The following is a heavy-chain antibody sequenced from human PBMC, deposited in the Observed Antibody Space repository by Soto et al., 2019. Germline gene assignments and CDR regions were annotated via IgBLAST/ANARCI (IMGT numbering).Heavy chain of an antibody. Sequence: QITLKESGPTLVKPTQTLTLTCTFSGFSLSTNGVGVGWIRQPPRKALEWLAVIYWDDDKGYSPSLKSRLSIPKDNSKNRVVLTMTSMDPVDTATYYCAHRTLKAYSSSWYVWGQGTLVTVSS. CDR2: IYWDDDK. V-gene: IGHV2-5*02. J-gene: IGHJ4*02. CDR1: GFSLSTNGVG. D-gene: IGHD6-13*01. CDR3: AHRTLKAYSSSWYV.